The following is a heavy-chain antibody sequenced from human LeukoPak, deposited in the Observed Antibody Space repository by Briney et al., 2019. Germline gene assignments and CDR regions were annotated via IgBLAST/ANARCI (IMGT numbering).Heavy chain of an antibody. Sequence: PSETLSLTCVVYGGSFSDYYWSWIRQPPGKGLEWIGESNDSGSTKYNPSLKSRVTISIDTSKNQFSLKLSSVTAADTAVYYCARHYCSGGSCYWHLDLWGRGSLVTVSS. CDR1: GGSFSDYY. V-gene: IGHV4-34*01. J-gene: IGHJ2*01. CDR3: ARHYCSGGSCYWHLDL. CDR2: SNDSGST. D-gene: IGHD2-15*01.